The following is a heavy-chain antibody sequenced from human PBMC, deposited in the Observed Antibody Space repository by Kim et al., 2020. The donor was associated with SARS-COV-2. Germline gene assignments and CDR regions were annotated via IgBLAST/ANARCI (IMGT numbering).Heavy chain of an antibody. CDR2: ISAYNGNT. D-gene: IGHD2-15*01. J-gene: IGHJ6*02. CDR1: GYTFTSYG. Sequence: ASVKVSCKASGYTFTSYGISWVRQAPGQGLEWMGWISAYNGNTNYAQKLQGRVTMTTDTSTSTAYMELRSLRSDDTAVYYCARDSSGGSFLYGMDVWGQGTTVTVSS. V-gene: IGHV1-18*01. CDR3: ARDSSGGSFLYGMDV.